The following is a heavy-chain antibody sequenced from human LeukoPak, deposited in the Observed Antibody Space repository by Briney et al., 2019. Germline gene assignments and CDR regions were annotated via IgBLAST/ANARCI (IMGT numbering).Heavy chain of an antibody. V-gene: IGHV3-11*01. D-gene: IGHD6-6*01. CDR3: AREEYSSSSADY. CDR2: ISSSGSTI. J-gene: IGHJ4*02. CDR1: GFTFSDYY. Sequence: GGSLRLSCAVSGFTFSDYYMSWIRQAPGKGLEWVPYISSSGSTIYYADSVKGRFTISRDNAKNSLYLQMNSLRAEDTAVYYCAREEYSSSSADYWGQGTLVTVSS.